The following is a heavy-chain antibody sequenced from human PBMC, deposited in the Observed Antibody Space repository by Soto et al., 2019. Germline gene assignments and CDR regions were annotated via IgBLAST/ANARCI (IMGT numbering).Heavy chain of an antibody. CDR1: GGSISSGGYY. Sequence: KPSETLSLTCTVSGGSISSGGYYWSWIRQHPGKGLEWIGYIYYSGSTYYNPSLKSRVTISVDTSKNQFSLKLSSVTAADTAVYYCARRATRHGYSYDPYYFDYWGQGTLVTGSS. J-gene: IGHJ4*02. CDR2: IYYSGST. D-gene: IGHD5-18*01. V-gene: IGHV4-31*03. CDR3: ARRATRHGYSYDPYYFDY.